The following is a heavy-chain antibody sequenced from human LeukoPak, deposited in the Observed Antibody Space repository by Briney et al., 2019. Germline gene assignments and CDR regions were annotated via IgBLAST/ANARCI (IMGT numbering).Heavy chain of an antibody. D-gene: IGHD5-24*01. CDR2: ILSDGSKE. Sequence: TGGSLRLSCAASGFTFSSYGMHWVRQAPGKGLEWVAVILSDGSKEFYTDSVKGRFTISRDNSKNTLYLQMNSLRAEDTAVYYCARDFYGYNWINYLDYWGQGALVTVSS. J-gene: IGHJ4*02. V-gene: IGHV3-33*01. CDR1: GFTFSSYG. CDR3: ARDFYGYNWINYLDY.